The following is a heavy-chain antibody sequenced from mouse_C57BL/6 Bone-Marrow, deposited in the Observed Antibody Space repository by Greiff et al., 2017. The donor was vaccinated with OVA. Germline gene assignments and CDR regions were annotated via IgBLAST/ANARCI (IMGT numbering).Heavy chain of an antibody. V-gene: IGHV3-6*01. CDR3: ARRRDGYYGDYAMDY. J-gene: IGHJ4*01. CDR1: GYSITSGYY. Sequence: DVQLQESGPGLVKPSQSLSLTCSVTGYSITSGYYWNWIRQFPGNKLEWMGYISYDGSNNYNPSLKNRISITRDTSKNQFFLKLNSVTTEDTATYYCARRRDGYYGDYAMDYWGQGTSVTVSS. D-gene: IGHD2-3*01. CDR2: ISYDGSN.